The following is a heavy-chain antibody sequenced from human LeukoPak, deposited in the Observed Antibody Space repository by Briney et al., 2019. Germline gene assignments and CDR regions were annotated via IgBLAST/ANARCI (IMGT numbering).Heavy chain of an antibody. Sequence: GGSLRLSCAASGFTFSSYSMNWVRQAPGKGLEWVSSISSSSSYIYYADSVKGRFTISRDNAKNSLYLQMNSLRAEDTAVYYCARAQRITIFGVVSSGYFDYRGQGTLVTVSS. J-gene: IGHJ4*02. V-gene: IGHV3-21*01. CDR1: GFTFSSYS. CDR3: ARAQRITIFGVVSSGYFDY. CDR2: ISSSSSYI. D-gene: IGHD3-3*01.